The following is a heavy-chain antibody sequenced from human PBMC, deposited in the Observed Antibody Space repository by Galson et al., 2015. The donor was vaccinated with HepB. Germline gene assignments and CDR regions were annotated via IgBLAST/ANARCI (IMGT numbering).Heavy chain of an antibody. D-gene: IGHD5-18*01. Sequence: SLRLSCAASGFTFSSYGMHWVRQAPGKGLEWVAVISYDGSNKYYADSVKGRFTISRDNSKNTLYLQMNSLRAEDTAVYYCAKGGGIQLWTEFDYWGQGTLVTVSS. CDR1: GFTFSSYG. J-gene: IGHJ4*02. CDR3: AKGGGIQLWTEFDY. CDR2: ISYDGSNK. V-gene: IGHV3-30*18.